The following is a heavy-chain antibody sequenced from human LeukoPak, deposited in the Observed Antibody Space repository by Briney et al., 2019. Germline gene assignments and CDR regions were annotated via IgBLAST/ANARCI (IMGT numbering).Heavy chain of an antibody. D-gene: IGHD3-22*01. CDR2: INHSGST. Sequence: SDTLSLPCAVYGESFSGYYWSWIRQPPGKGLEWIGEINHSGSTNYNPSLKSRVTISVDTSKNQFYLKLSSVTAADTGVYYCAMPSYYYASSGYYPHLDYWGQGTLVTVSS. V-gene: IGHV4-34*01. CDR3: AMPSYYYASSGYYPHLDY. J-gene: IGHJ4*02. CDR1: GESFSGYY.